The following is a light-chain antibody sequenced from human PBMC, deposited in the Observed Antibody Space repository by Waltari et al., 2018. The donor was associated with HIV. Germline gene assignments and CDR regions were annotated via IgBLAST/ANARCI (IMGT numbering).Light chain of an antibody. V-gene: IGKV3-11*01. CDR1: QSVTTY. CDR3: QQRTNSWT. J-gene: IGKJ1*01. CDR2: DAS. Sequence: EIVLTLSLVTLSLSPGERATFPCRASQSVTTYLAWYQHKPGQAPRLLIYDASTRAAGIPARFSASGSGTDFTLTISSLEPEDFAVYYCQQRTNSWTFDQGTKEEIK.